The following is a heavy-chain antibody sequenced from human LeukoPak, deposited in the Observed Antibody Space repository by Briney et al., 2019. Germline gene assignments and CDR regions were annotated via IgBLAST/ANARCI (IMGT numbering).Heavy chain of an antibody. J-gene: IGHJ1*01. CDR2: ISGSGGST. Sequence: GGSLRLSCAASGFTFSSYAMSWVRQAPGKGLEWVSAISGSGGSTYYADSVKGRFTISRDNSKNTLYLQMNSLRAEDTAVYYCAKDGAVAGTGGDFQHWGQGTLVTVSS. CDR1: GFTFSSYA. V-gene: IGHV3-23*01. CDR3: AKDGAVAGTGGDFQH. D-gene: IGHD6-19*01.